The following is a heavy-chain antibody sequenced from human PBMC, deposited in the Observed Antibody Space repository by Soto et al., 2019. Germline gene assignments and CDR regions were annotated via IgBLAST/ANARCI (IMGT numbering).Heavy chain of an antibody. V-gene: IGHV3-30*03. J-gene: IGHJ4*02. CDR2: ISNDGSNK. CDR1: GFTFSSYG. D-gene: IGHD1-26*01. Sequence: LRLSCAASGFTFSSYGMHWVRQAPGKGLEWVAVISNDGSNKYYADSVKGRFTISRDNSKNTLHLQMNSLRAEDTAVYYCAMGGNYPQKLVYWGQGTLVTVSS. CDR3: AMGGNYPQKLVY.